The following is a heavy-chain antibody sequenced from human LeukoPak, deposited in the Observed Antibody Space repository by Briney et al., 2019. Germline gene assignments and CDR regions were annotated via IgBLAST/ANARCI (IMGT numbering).Heavy chain of an antibody. CDR3: AREAVGAYGFDY. Sequence: ASVKVSCKASGYTFTGYYMHWVRQAPGQGLEWMGIINPSGGSTSYAQKFQGRVTMTRDTSTSTVYMELSSLRSEDTAVYYCAREAVGAYGFDYWGQGTLVTVSS. V-gene: IGHV1-46*01. D-gene: IGHD1-26*01. CDR2: INPSGGST. CDR1: GYTFTGYY. J-gene: IGHJ4*02.